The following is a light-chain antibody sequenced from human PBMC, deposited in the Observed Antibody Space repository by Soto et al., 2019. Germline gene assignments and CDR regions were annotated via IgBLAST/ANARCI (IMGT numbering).Light chain of an antibody. CDR3: QQYNKWPPWT. CDR2: GAS. CDR1: QNIDDK. J-gene: IGKJ1*01. Sequence: IVMTQTPATLSVSPGQRATLSCRADQNIDDKLAWYQQKPGQPPRLLIYGASTRSTGIPVRFSGSGSGTDFALTIAGLQSEDSAVDYCQQYNKWPPWTFGQGTKVEVK. V-gene: IGKV3-15*01.